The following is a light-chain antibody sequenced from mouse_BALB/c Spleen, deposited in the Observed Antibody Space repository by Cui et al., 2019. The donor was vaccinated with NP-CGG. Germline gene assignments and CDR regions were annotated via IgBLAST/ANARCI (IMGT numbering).Light chain of an antibody. CDR2: GTN. V-gene: IGLV1*01. J-gene: IGLJ1*01. Sequence: AVVTQEPVPTTSPGETVTLTCRSSTGAVTTSNYANWVQEKPDHLFTGLIGGTNNRAPGVPARFSGSLIGDRAALTITGAQTEDEAMYFCALWYSNHWVFGGGTKLTVL. CDR3: ALWYSNHWV. CDR1: TGAVTTSNY.